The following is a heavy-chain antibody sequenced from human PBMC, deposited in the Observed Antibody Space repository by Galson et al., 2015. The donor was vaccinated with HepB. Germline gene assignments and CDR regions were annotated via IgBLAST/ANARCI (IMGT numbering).Heavy chain of an antibody. Sequence: SLRLSCAASGFTFSNAWMNWVRQAPGKGLEWVGRIKSKTDGGTTDYAAPVKGRFTISRDDSKNTLYLQMNSLKTEDTAVYYCTTEITMVRGGNWYFDLWGRGTLVTVSS. CDR1: GFTFSNAW. CDR2: IKSKTDGGTT. J-gene: IGHJ2*01. CDR3: TTEITMVRGGNWYFDL. V-gene: IGHV3-15*07. D-gene: IGHD3-10*01.